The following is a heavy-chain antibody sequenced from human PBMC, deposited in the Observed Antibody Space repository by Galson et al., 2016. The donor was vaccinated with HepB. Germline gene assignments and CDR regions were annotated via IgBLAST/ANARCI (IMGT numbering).Heavy chain of an antibody. J-gene: IGHJ4*02. Sequence: SLRLSCAASGFTFSSYGMHWVRQAPGKGLEWVAFISYDGSNKYYGDSVKGRFTISRDNSKNTLYLQMNSLRAEDTAVYYCAAVEGVISPFDNWGQGTLVTVSS. CDR2: ISYDGSNK. V-gene: IGHV3-30*03. D-gene: IGHD3-10*01. CDR1: GFTFSSYG. CDR3: AAVEGVISPFDN.